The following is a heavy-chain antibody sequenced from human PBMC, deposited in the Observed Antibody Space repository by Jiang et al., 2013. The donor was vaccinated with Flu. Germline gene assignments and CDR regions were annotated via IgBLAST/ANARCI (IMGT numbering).Heavy chain of an antibody. CDR2: IYYSGST. Sequence: SGSGLVKPSETLSLTCTVSGGSISSSSYYWGWIRQPPGKGLEWIGSIYYSGSTYYNPSLKSRVTISVDTSKNQFSLKLSSVTAADTAVYYCARPGEYYYDSSGQKLSNAFDIWGQGTMVTVSS. D-gene: IGHD3-22*01. CDR1: GGSISSSSYY. J-gene: IGHJ3*02. V-gene: IGHV4-39*01. CDR3: ARPGEYYYDSSGQKLSNAFDI.